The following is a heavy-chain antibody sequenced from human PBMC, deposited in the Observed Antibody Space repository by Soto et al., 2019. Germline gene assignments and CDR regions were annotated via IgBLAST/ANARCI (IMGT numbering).Heavy chain of an antibody. D-gene: IGHD6-19*01. CDR3: ARSLPLMGSPAYSSGYSDY. J-gene: IGHJ4*02. V-gene: IGHV3-33*01. Sequence: GGSLRLSCAASGFTFSSYGMHWVRQAPGKGLEWVAVIWYDGSNKYYADSVKGRFTISRDNSKNTLYLQMNSLRAEDTAVYYCARSLPLMGSPAYSSGYSDYWGQGTLVTVSS. CDR1: GFTFSSYG. CDR2: IWYDGSNK.